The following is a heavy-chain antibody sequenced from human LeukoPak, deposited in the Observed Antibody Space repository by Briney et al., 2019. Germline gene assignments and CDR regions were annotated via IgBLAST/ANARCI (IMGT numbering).Heavy chain of an antibody. Sequence: GASVKVSCKASGYTFTGYYMHWVRQAPGQGLEWMGWINPNSGGTNYAQKFQGRVTITADKSTSTAYMELSSLRSEDTAVYYCARDLTHYYDSSGYFDYWGQGTLVTVSS. J-gene: IGHJ4*02. CDR2: INPNSGGT. CDR3: ARDLTHYYDSSGYFDY. D-gene: IGHD3-22*01. CDR1: GYTFTGYY. V-gene: IGHV1-2*02.